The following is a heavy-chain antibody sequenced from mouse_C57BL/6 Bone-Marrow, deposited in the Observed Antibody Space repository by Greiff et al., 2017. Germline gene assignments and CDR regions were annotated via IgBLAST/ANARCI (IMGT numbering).Heavy chain of an antibody. Sequence: VQLQQSGPELVKPGASVKISCKASGYTFTDYYMNWVKQSHGKSLEWIGDINPNNGGTSYNQKFKGKATLTVDKSSSTAYMELRSLTSEDSAVYYCARYYSNYVYYYAMDYWGQGTSVTVSS. CDR1: GYTFTDYY. CDR3: ARYYSNYVYYYAMDY. V-gene: IGHV1-26*01. D-gene: IGHD2-5*01. CDR2: INPNNGGT. J-gene: IGHJ4*01.